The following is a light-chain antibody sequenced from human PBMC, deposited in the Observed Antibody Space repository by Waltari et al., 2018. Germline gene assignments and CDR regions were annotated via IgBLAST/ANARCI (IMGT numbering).Light chain of an antibody. Sequence: DIQMTQSPSSLSASIGDRVTITCRASQSINSYLNWYQQKPGKAPKVLIFAASSLQSGVPSRFSGSGSGTDFTLTTSSLQPEDFATYSCQQSYRTPLTFGGWTKVEIK. CDR3: QQSYRTPLT. V-gene: IGKV1-39*01. J-gene: IGKJ4*01. CDR1: QSINSY. CDR2: AAS.